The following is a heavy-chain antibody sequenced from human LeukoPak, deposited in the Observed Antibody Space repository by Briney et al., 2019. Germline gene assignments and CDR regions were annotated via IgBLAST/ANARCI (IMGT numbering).Heavy chain of an antibody. CDR3: ARPRSTVGVTGLDC. CDR1: GFTVSSYC. V-gene: IGHV3-66*04. D-gene: IGHD1-26*01. Sequence: GGSLRLSCAASGFTVSSYCMSWVRQAPGHGLEWVSIIYSSGGTYYADSARGRFTISRDSFKNTLYLQMNSLRAEDTAVYYCARPRSTVGVTGLDCWGQGTLVTVSS. CDR2: IYSSGGT. J-gene: IGHJ4*02.